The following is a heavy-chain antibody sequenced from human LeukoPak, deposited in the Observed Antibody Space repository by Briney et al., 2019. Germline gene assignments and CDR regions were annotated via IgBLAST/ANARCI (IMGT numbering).Heavy chain of an antibody. J-gene: IGHJ6*03. CDR1: GGSISSGSYY. Sequence: ASETLSLTCTVSGGSISSGSYYWSWIRQPAGKGLEWIGRISPSGSTNYNPSLKSRVTISVDTSKNQFSLNLSSMTATDTAVYYCARDSMLRGVIAYYYYYMDVWGKGTTVTVSS. CDR2: ISPSGST. D-gene: IGHD3-10*01. V-gene: IGHV4-61*02. CDR3: ARDSMLRGVIAYYYYYMDV.